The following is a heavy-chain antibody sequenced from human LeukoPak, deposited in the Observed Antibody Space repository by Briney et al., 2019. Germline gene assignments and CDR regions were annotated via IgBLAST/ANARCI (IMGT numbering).Heavy chain of an antibody. CDR2: ISGSGSTT. D-gene: IGHD1-26*01. CDR1: GFTFSSNA. CDR3: AKEGGTTSPNWFDT. Sequence: GGSLRLSCAASGFTFSSNAMSWVRQAPGKGLEWVAAISGSGSTTDYAESVKGRFTISRDNSKNTLYLQMNNLTAEDTALYYCAKEGGTTSPNWFDTWGQGNLVTVSS. V-gene: IGHV3-23*01. J-gene: IGHJ5*02.